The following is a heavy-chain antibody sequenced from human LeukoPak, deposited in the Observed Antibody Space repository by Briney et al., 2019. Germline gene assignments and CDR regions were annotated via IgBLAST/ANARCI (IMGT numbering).Heavy chain of an antibody. CDR1: GFTFSSYW. J-gene: IGHJ6*02. Sequence: GGSLRLSCAASGFTFSSYWMSWVRQAPGKGLEWVGIIWYDGSNKYYGDSVKGRFTISRDNSKNTLYLQMNSLRVEDTAVYYCARPYYSNYYYYGMDVWGQGTTVTVSS. CDR3: ARPYYSNYYYYGMDV. D-gene: IGHD4-11*01. V-gene: IGHV3-33*08. CDR2: IWYDGSNK.